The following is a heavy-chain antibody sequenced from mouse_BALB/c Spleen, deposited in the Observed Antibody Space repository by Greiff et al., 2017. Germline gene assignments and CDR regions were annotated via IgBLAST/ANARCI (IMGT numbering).Heavy chain of an antibody. CDR2: INPSNGRT. J-gene: IGHJ4*01. CDR1: GYTFTSYW. V-gene: IGHV1S81*02. Sequence: VQLQQPGAELVKPGASVKLSCKASGYTFTSYWMHWVKQRPGQGLEWIGEINPSNGRTNYNEKFKSKATLTVDKSSSTVYMQLSSLTSEDSAVYYCARSLYGSSYVMDYWGQGTSVTVSS. CDR3: ARSLYGSSYVMDY. D-gene: IGHD1-1*01.